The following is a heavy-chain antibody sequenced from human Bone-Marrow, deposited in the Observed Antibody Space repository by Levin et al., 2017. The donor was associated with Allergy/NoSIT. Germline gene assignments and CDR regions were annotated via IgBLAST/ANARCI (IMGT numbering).Heavy chain of an antibody. CDR3: AKANCGINCPGLNWFDP. D-gene: IGHD2-21*01. J-gene: IGHJ5*02. CDR1: GFLLSDTY. V-gene: IGHV3-15*01. CDR2: ITTTGTT. Sequence: PGGSLRLSCAASGFLLSDTYMAWIRLAPGKGLEWVGRITTTGTTDYAPALEGRITISRDDARNIVSLQMNSLQTDDTAVYYCAKANCGINCPGLNWFDPWGQGTRVTVSS.